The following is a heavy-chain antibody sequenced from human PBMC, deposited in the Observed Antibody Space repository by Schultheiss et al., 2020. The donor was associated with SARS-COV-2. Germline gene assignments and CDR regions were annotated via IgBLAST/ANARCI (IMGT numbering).Heavy chain of an antibody. V-gene: IGHV4-61*08. J-gene: IGHJ2*01. CDR2: IYYSGAT. CDR3: ARGDYGDYVSSWYFDL. CDR1: GGSISSGGYY. Sequence: SQTLSLTCTVSGGSISSGGYYWSWIRQHPGKGLEWIGSIYYSGATNYNPSLKSRVTISVDTSKNQFSLKLSSVTAADTAVYYCARGDYGDYVSSWYFDLWGRGTLVTVSS. D-gene: IGHD4-17*01.